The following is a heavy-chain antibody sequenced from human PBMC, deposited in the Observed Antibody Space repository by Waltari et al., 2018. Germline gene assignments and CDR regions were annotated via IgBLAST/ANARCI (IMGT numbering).Heavy chain of an antibody. CDR3: SKFGSGIDY. Sequence: QVQLQESGPELVKPSVTLSLTCTVSGYSISSGYFWGWIRQPPGKGLEWIGSIYQSGSTYYNPSLESRVTISVDTSKNQFSLKLRSVTAADTAVYYCSKFGSGIDYWGQGTLVTVSS. V-gene: IGHV4-38-2*02. CDR2: IYQSGST. J-gene: IGHJ4*02. CDR1: GYSISSGYF. D-gene: IGHD1-26*01.